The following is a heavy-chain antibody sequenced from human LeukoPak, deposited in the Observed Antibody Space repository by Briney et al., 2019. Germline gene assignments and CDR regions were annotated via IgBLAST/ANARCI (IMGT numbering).Heavy chain of an antibody. V-gene: IGHV4-30-2*01. J-gene: IGHJ3*02. D-gene: IGHD3-22*01. CDR2: IYHSGST. Sequence: SETLSLTCTVSGGSISSGGYYWSWIRQPPGKGLEWIGYIYHSGSTYYNPSLKSRVTISVDRSKNQFSLKLSSVTAADTAVYYCARFSSGYYGAFDIWGQGTMVTVSS. CDR3: ARFSSGYYGAFDI. CDR1: GGSISSGGYY.